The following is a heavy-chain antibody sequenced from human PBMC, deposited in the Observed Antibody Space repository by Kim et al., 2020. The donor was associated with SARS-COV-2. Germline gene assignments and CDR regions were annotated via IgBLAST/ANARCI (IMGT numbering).Heavy chain of an antibody. CDR2: ISGSGVIT. V-gene: IGHV3-23*01. CDR3: AKVSGSGTYFDY. Sequence: GGSLRLSCAASGFTFSTYAMSWVRQAPGKGLEWVSRISGSGVITYYADSVKGRFTISRDNSKNKLYMQMNSLRAEGTAVYYCAKVSGSGTYFDYWGQGTLVTVSS. J-gene: IGHJ4*02. D-gene: IGHD3-10*01. CDR1: GFTFSTYA.